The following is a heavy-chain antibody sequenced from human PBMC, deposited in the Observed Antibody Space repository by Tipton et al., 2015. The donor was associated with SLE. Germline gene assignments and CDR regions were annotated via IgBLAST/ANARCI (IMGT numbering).Heavy chain of an antibody. CDR2: ISGSGGST. CDR3: AKAPPRAFGGVIAPDY. D-gene: IGHD3-16*02. J-gene: IGHJ4*02. CDR1: GFTFSSYA. V-gene: IGHV3-23*01. Sequence: SLRLSCAASGFTFSSYAMSWVRQAPGKGLEWVSAISGSGGSTYYADSVKGRFTISRDNSKNTLYLQMNSLRAEDTAVYYCAKAPPRAFGGVIAPDYWGQGTLVTVSS.